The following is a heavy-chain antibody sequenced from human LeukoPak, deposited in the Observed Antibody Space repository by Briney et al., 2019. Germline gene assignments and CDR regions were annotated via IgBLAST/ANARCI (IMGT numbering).Heavy chain of an antibody. V-gene: IGHV4-31*03. CDR1: GGSISSGGYY. J-gene: IGHJ4*02. Sequence: SETLSLTCTVSGGSISSGGYYWSWIRQHPGKGLEWIGYIYYSGSTYYNPSLKSRVTISVDTSKNQFSLKLSSVTAADTAVYYCARGRYDSSGYYFSPADYSDYWGQGTLVTVAS. CDR2: IYYSGST. CDR3: ARGRYDSSGYYFSPADYSDY. D-gene: IGHD3-22*01.